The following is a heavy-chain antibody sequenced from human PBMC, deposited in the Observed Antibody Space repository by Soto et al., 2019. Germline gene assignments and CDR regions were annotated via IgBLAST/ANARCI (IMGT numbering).Heavy chain of an antibody. D-gene: IGHD3-3*01. CDR2: ISGSGGST. CDR1: GFTFSSYA. V-gene: IGHV3-23*01. Sequence: PGGSLRLSCAASGFTFSSYAMSWVRQAPGKGLEWVSAISGSGGSTYYADSVKGRFTISRDNSKNTLYLQMNSLRAEDTAVYYCAKDPIAIFGVVSLSLYYFDYWGQGTLVTVSS. CDR3: AKDPIAIFGVVSLSLYYFDY. J-gene: IGHJ4*02.